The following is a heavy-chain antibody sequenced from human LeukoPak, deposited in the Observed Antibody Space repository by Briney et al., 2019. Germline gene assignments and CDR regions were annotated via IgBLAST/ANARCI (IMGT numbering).Heavy chain of an antibody. Sequence: ASVKVSCKASGYTFTSYGISWVRQAPGQGLEWMGWISAYNGNTNYAQKFQGRVTMTTDTSTSTAYMELRSLRSDDTAVYYCARDRTYYDFWSGYYRGPFDYWGQGTLVTVSS. CDR1: GYTFTSYG. J-gene: IGHJ4*02. D-gene: IGHD3-3*01. V-gene: IGHV1-18*01. CDR2: ISAYNGNT. CDR3: ARDRTYYDFWSGYYRGPFDY.